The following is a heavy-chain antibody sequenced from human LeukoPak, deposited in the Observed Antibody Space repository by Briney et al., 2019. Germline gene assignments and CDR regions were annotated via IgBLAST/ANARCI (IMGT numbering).Heavy chain of an antibody. CDR3: ARDWASIAARGRAFDI. CDR2: IYYSGST. J-gene: IGHJ3*02. Sequence: SETLSLTCTVSGGSISSYYWSWIRQPPGKGLEWIGYIYYSGSTNYNPSLKSRVTISVDTSKNQFSLKLSSVTAADTAVYYCARDWASIAARGRAFDIWGQGTMVTVSS. CDR1: GGSISSYY. V-gene: IGHV4-59*01. D-gene: IGHD6-6*01.